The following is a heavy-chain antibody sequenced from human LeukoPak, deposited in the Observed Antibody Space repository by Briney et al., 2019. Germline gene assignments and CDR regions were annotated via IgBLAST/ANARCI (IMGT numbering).Heavy chain of an antibody. CDR1: GFTFSDYY. CDR2: ISSSGSSI. CDR3: AKDLATVTTLVDY. D-gene: IGHD4-17*01. Sequence: PGGSLRLSCAASGFTFSDYYMGWVCQAPGKGLEWVSYISSSGSSIYHADSVKGRFTMSRDNTKKSLYLQMNSLRAEDTAVYYCAKDLATVTTLVDYWGQGTLVTVCS. J-gene: IGHJ4*02. V-gene: IGHV3-11*04.